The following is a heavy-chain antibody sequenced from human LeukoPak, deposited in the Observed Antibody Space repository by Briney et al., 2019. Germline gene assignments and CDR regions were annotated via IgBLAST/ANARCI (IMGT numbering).Heavy chain of an antibody. CDR3: ARDGRSGWYADY. D-gene: IGHD6-19*01. J-gene: IGHJ4*02. CDR1: GFTFSGYY. V-gene: IGHV3-20*04. Sequence: GGSLRLSCAPSGFTFSGYYMHWVRQAPGKGLEWVSGINWNGGSTGYTDSLKGRFTISRDNAKNSLYLEMHSLRAEDTAYYYCARDGRSGWYADYWGQGILVTVSS. CDR2: INWNGGST.